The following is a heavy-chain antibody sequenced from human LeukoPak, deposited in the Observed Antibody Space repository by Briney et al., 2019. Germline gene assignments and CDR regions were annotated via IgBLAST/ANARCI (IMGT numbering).Heavy chain of an antibody. J-gene: IGHJ5*02. V-gene: IGHV4-34*01. CDR3: ARVFGARMITFGGVIAYNWFDP. D-gene: IGHD3-16*02. CDR2: INHSGST. CDR1: GGSFSGYY. Sequence: AETLSLTCAVYGGSFSGYYGSWLRQPPGKGLEWLGEINHSGSTNYNPSLESRVTISVDTSKNQFSLKLSSVTAADTAVYYCARVFGARMITFGGVIAYNWFDPWGQGTLVTVSS.